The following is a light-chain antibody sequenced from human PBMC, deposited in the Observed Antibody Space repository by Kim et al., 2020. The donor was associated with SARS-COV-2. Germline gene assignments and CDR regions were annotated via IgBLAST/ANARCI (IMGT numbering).Light chain of an antibody. CDR1: SLRSYS. J-gene: IGLJ2*01. Sequence: VALGQTVRITCQGGSLRSYSTTCFQQKPGRAPIVVVYGKNNRPSGIPARFSGSSSGNTASLTITGTQAGDEADYYCNTRDSNDNVVFGGGTQLTVL. CDR2: GKN. CDR3: NTRDSNDNVV. V-gene: IGLV3-19*01.